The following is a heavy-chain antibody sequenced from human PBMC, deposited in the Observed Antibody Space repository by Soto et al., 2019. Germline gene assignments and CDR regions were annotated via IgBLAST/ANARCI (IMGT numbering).Heavy chain of an antibody. J-gene: IGHJ4*02. CDR3: ATARIQYSSGWFGES. V-gene: IGHV1-3*01. D-gene: IGHD6-19*01. CDR2: INAGNGNT. CDR1: GYTSTSYG. Sequence: ASVKVSCKTSGYTSTSYGVHCVRQAPGQRLEWMGWINAGNGNTKSSQRFQDRVTITRDTFASTAYMELSSLRSEDTAIYYCATARIQYSSGWFGESWGQGTLVTVSS.